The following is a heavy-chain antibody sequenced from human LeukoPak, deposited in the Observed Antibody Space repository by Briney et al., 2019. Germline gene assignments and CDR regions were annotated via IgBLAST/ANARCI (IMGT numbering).Heavy chain of an antibody. D-gene: IGHD3-10*01. J-gene: IGHJ4*02. Sequence: GGSLRLSCAASGFTFSSYAMSWVRQAPGKGLEWVSAISGSGGSTYYADSVKGRFTISRDNSKNTLYLQMNSLRAEDTAVYYCAIAGSWPYYFDYWGQGTLVTVSS. CDR2: ISGSGGST. V-gene: IGHV3-23*01. CDR3: AIAGSWPYYFDY. CDR1: GFTFSSYA.